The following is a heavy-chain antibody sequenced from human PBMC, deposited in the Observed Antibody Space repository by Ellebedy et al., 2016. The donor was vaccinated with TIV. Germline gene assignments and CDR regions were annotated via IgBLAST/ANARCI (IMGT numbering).Heavy chain of an antibody. Sequence: PGGSLRLSCAASGFTFSSYWMHWVRQAPGKGLVWVSRINSDGSSTSYADSVKGRFTISRDNAKNTLYLQMNSLRAEDTAVYYCAKTASKGRGWRTPIDYWGQGTLVTVSS. CDR1: GFTFSSYW. J-gene: IGHJ4*02. CDR2: INSDGSST. CDR3: AKTASKGRGWRTPIDY. V-gene: IGHV3-74*01. D-gene: IGHD6-19*01.